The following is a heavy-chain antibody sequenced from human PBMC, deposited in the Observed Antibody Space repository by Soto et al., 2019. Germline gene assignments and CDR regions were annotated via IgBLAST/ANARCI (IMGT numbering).Heavy chain of an antibody. J-gene: IGHJ5*02. V-gene: IGHV3-74*01. D-gene: IGHD3-16*01. Sequence: EVQLVESGGGLVQPGGSLRLSCAASGFSFNDYWMHWVXQAXXXXXXWVSRIHMDGRTTTYADSVKGRFTISRDNANNMMYLQMXXXRXXXXAVXXXXXXXXXXXXXXYGSWGQGALVTVSS. CDR2: IHMDGRTT. CDR1: GFSFNDYW. CDR3: XXXXXXXXXXXYGS.